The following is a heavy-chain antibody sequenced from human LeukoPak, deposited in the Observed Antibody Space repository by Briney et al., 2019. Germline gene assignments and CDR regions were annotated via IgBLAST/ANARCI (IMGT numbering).Heavy chain of an antibody. V-gene: IGHV3-21*01. CDR1: GFAFRSYT. CDR2: ISGSNTYI. Sequence: GGSLRLSCAVSGFAFRSYTMNWVRQAPGKGLEWVSSISGSNTYIEYADSVKGRFTISRDNANNSLYLQMNSLKAEDTAVYYCAKDTHGDYPDYFDYWGQGTLVTVSS. D-gene: IGHD4-17*01. CDR3: AKDTHGDYPDYFDY. J-gene: IGHJ4*02.